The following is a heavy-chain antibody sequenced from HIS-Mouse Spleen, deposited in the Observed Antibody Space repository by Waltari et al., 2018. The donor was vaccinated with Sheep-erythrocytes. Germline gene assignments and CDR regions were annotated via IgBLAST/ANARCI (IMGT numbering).Heavy chain of an antibody. V-gene: IGHV3-53*01. CDR3: ARGAGGFVGAHDAFDI. CDR1: VLSVGVTD. Sequence: EVQLVESGGGLIQRGGSVRLYCAASVLSVGVTDMSWHRQAPGKGLELVSVIDSGVSTYDADSVKGRFTISRDNSKNTLYLQMNSLRAEDTAVYYCARGAGGFVGAHDAFDIWGQGTMVTVSS. D-gene: IGHD1-26*01. CDR2: IDSGVST. J-gene: IGHJ3*02.